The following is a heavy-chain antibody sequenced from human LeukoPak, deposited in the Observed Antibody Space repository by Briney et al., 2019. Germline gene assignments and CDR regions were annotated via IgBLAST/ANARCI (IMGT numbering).Heavy chain of an antibody. CDR2: IYTSGST. CDR1: GVSISSYY. V-gene: IGHV4-4*07. Sequence: SETLSLTCTVSGVSISSYYWSWIRQPAGKGLEWIGRIYTSGSTNYNPSCKSRVTMSVDTSKNQFSLKLSSVTAADTAVYYCAGTYYYDSSGYTFDYWGQGTLVTVSS. J-gene: IGHJ4*02. D-gene: IGHD3-22*01. CDR3: AGTYYYDSSGYTFDY.